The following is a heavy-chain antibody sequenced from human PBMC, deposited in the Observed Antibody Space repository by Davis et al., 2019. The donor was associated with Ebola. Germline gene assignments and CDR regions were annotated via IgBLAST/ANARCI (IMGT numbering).Heavy chain of an antibody. CDR2: ISSSSSTI. CDR3: ARAEDILTGYSHSYYYGMDV. J-gene: IGHJ6*02. V-gene: IGHV3-48*01. D-gene: IGHD3-9*01. Sequence: PGGSLRLSCAASGFTFSSYSMNWVRQAPGKGLEWVSYISSSSSTIYYADSVKGRFTISRDNAKNSLYLQMNSLRAEDTAVYYCARAEDILTGYSHSYYYGMDVWGQGTTVTVSS. CDR1: GFTFSSYS.